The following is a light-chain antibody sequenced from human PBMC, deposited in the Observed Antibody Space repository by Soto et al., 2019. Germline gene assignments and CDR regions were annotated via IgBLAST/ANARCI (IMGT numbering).Light chain of an antibody. V-gene: IGLV3-21*04. CDR3: QVWHSSSDPVV. Sequence: SYELTQPPSVSVAPGKTARITCGGNNIGSKSVHWYQQKPGQAPLLVIYYDSDRPSGIPERFSGSNSGNTATLTISRVEAGAEADYYCQVWHSSSDPVVFGGGTKLTVL. CDR1: NIGSKS. J-gene: IGLJ2*01. CDR2: YDS.